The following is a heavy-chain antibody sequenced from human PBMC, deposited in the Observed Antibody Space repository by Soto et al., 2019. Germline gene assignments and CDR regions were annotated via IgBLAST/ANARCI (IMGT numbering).Heavy chain of an antibody. CDR2: IIPIFGTA. Sequence: QVQLVQSGAEVKKPGSSVKVSCKASGGTFSSYAISWVRQAPGQGLEWMGGIIPIFGTANYAQKFQGRVTITADESTSTADMELSSLRSEDTAVYYCAGPSTGYYSSGWPFDYWGQGTLVTVSS. D-gene: IGHD6-19*01. J-gene: IGHJ4*02. CDR3: AGPSTGYYSSGWPFDY. V-gene: IGHV1-69*01. CDR1: GGTFSSYA.